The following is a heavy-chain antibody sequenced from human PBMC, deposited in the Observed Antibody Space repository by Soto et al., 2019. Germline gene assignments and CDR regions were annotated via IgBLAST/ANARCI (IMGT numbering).Heavy chain of an antibody. J-gene: IGHJ3*01. Sequence: GGSMRDSNAAAGVNLINHGRRWVRQAPGEGLVWVSRINSDGSFTTYADSVKGRFTISRDNGENQFSLKLSSVTAADTAVYYCARDIIPGYGDPVVWGQGTMVPVSS. CDR3: ARDIIPGYGDPVV. V-gene: IGHV3-74*01. CDR1: GVNLINHG. CDR2: INSDGSFT. D-gene: IGHD4-17*01.